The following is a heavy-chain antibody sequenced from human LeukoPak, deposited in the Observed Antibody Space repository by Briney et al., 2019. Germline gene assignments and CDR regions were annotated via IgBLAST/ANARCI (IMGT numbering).Heavy chain of an antibody. Sequence: SETLSLTCTVSGGSISSYYWSWIRQPPGKGLEWIGYIYYSGSTNYNPSLKSRVTISVDTSKSQFSLKLSSVTAADTAVYYCARARTYYYGSGSLNWFDPWGQGTLVTVSS. V-gene: IGHV4-59*01. CDR1: GGSISSYY. CDR2: IYYSGST. D-gene: IGHD3-10*01. CDR3: ARARTYYYGSGSLNWFDP. J-gene: IGHJ5*02.